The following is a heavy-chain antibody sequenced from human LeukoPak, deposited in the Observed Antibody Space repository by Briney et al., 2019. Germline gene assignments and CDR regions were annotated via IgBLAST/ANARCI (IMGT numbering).Heavy chain of an antibody. V-gene: IGHV4-4*02. Sequence: PSETLSLTCAVSGGSISSSAWWSWVRQPPGKGLEWIGEVYHSGSTNYNPSLKTRVTISVDTSKNQFSLKLTSVTAADTAVYYCAARDYNILTGSDDYWGQGTLVTVSS. CDR2: VYHSGST. CDR1: GGSISSSAW. CDR3: AARDYNILTGSDDY. J-gene: IGHJ4*02. D-gene: IGHD3-9*01.